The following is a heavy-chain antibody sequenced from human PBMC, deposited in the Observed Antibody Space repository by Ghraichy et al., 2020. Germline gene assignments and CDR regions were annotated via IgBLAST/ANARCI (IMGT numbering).Heavy chain of an antibody. CDR1: GFTFSSYS. D-gene: IGHD7-27*01. CDR3: ARDVGLPWGAQIDY. J-gene: IGHJ4*02. V-gene: IGHV3-48*02. Sequence: GGSLRLSCAASGFTFSSYSMNWVRQAPGKGLEWVSYISSSSTIYYADSVKGRFTISRDNAKNSLYLQMNSLRDEDTAVYYCARDVGLPWGAQIDYWGQGTLVTVSS. CDR2: ISSSSTI.